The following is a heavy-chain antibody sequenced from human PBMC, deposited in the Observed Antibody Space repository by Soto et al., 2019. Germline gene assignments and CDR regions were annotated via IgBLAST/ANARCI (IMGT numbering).Heavy chain of an antibody. CDR2: ISSNGGST. V-gene: IGHV3-64D*06. J-gene: IGHJ6*02. Sequence: SLRLSCSASGFTFSSYAMHWVRQAPGKGLEYVSAISSNGGSTYYADSVKGRFTISRDNSKNTLYLQMSSLRAEDTAVYYCVKEGGYSSSWEDYYGMDVWGQGTTVTVSS. CDR3: VKEGGYSSSWEDYYGMDV. D-gene: IGHD6-13*01. CDR1: GFTFSSYA.